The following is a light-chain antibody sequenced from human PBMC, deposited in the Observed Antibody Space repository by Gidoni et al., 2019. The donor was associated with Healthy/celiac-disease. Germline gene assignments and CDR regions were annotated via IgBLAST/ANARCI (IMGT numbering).Light chain of an antibody. Sequence: DVVMTQSPLSLPVTLGQPASISCRSSQSLVYSDGNTYLNWFQQRPGQSPRRLISKVSNRDSGVPDRFSGSGSGTDFTLKISRVEAEDVGVYYCMQGTHWPRYTFGQGTKLEIK. CDR3: MQGTHWPRYT. J-gene: IGKJ2*01. CDR1: QSLVYSDGNTY. V-gene: IGKV2-30*01. CDR2: KVS.